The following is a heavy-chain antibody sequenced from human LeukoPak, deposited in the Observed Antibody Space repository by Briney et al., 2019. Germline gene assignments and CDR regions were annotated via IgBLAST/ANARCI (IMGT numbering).Heavy chain of an antibody. Sequence: GGYLRLSCAPYGFTFSSNWMSWVRHAPGRGLEGVANIKPDGSAEYYAASVKGRFTVSRDNAKNSLYLQMNSLRVDDTAVYYCARANNSSWHNWGQGTLVTVSS. CDR3: ARANNSSWHN. D-gene: IGHD6-13*01. V-gene: IGHV3-7*01. CDR2: IKPDGSAE. CDR1: GFTFSSNW. J-gene: IGHJ4*02.